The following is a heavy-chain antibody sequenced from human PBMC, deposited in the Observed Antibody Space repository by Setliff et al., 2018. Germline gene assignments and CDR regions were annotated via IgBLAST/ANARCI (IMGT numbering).Heavy chain of an antibody. CDR2: INPNSGGT. J-gene: IGHJ4*02. Sequence: ASVKVSCKASGYTFTGYYMHWVRQAPGQGLEWMGWINPNSGGTNYAQKLQGRVTMTTDTSTSTAYMELRSLRSDDTAVYYCARGGSSGYYFDYWGQGTLVTVSS. CDR1: GYTFTGYY. V-gene: IGHV1-2*02. CDR3: ARGGSSGYYFDY. D-gene: IGHD6-6*01.